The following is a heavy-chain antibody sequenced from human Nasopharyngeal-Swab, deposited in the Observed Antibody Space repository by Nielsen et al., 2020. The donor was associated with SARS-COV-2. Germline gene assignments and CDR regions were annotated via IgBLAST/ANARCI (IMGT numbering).Heavy chain of an antibody. CDR1: GFTFSSYA. V-gene: IGHV4-34*01. D-gene: IGHD6-6*01. CDR2: INHSGST. CDR3: ARGGGSSLYYYYYYYMDV. Sequence: ESLKISCAASGFTFSSYAMSWVRQAPGKGLEWIGEINHSGSTNYNPSLKSRVTISVDTSKNQFSLKLSSVTAADTAVYYCARGGGSSLYYYYYYYMDVWGKGTTVTVSS. J-gene: IGHJ6*03.